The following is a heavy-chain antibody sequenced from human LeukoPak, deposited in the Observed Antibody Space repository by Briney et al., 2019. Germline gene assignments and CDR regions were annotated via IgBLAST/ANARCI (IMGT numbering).Heavy chain of an antibody. V-gene: IGHV4-59*11. CDR1: GGSINSHY. CDR3: ARAAGYYSSGPFCYMDV. Sequence: SETLCLTCTVSGGSINSHYWNWIRQPPGKGLEWIGYIYHSGSTNYNPSLKTRVTIVVDRSKTQFSLKLNSVTAADTAVYYCARAAGYYSSGPFCYMDVWGEGTTVTVSS. J-gene: IGHJ6*03. CDR2: IYHSGST. D-gene: IGHD3-10*01.